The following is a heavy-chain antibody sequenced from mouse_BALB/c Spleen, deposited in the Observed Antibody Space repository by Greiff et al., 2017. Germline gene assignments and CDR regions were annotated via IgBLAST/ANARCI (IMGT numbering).Heavy chain of an antibody. CDR2: ISSGSSTI. Sequence: VQLKESGGGLVQPGGSRKLSCAASGFTFSSFGMHWVRQAPEKGLEWVAYISSGSSTIYYADTVKGRFTISRDNPKNTLFLQMTSLRSEDTAMYYCARGPFITTVLDYWGQGTTLTVSS. V-gene: IGHV5-17*02. CDR1: GFTFSSFG. CDR3: ARGPFITTVLDY. J-gene: IGHJ2*01. D-gene: IGHD1-1*01.